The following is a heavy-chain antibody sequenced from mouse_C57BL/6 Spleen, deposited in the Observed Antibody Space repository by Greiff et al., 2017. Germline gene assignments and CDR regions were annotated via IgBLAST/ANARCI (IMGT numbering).Heavy chain of an antibody. J-gene: IGHJ2*01. D-gene: IGHD3-3*01. Sequence: QVQLKESGAELVRPGASVTLSCKASGYTFTDYEMHWVKQTPVHGLEWIGAIDPETGGTAYNQKFKGKAILTADKSSSTAYMELRSLTSEDSAVYYCTREGTRDYWGQGTTLTVSS. CDR2: IDPETGGT. V-gene: IGHV1-15*01. CDR3: TREGTRDY. CDR1: GYTFTDYE.